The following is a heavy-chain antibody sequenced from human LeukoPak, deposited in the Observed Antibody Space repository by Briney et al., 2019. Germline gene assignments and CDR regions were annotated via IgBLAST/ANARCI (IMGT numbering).Heavy chain of an antibody. CDR2: IIPIFGTA. Sequence: SVKVSCKASGYTFTSYAMHWARQAPGQGLEWMGGIIPIFGTANYAQKFQGRVTITADESTSTAYMELSSLRSEDTAVYYCARGIVVVPAAVGGYYYYYYMDVWGKGTTVTASS. D-gene: IGHD2-2*01. J-gene: IGHJ6*03. V-gene: IGHV1-69*13. CDR1: GYTFTSYA. CDR3: ARGIVVVPAAVGGYYYYYYMDV.